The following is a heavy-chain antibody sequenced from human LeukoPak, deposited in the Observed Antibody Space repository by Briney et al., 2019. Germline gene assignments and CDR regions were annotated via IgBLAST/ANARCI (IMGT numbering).Heavy chain of an antibody. CDR2: ISYDGSNK. Sequence: QPGRSLRLSCAASGFTFSSYGMHWVRPAPGKGLEWVAVISYDGSNKYYADSVKGRFTISRDNSKNTLYLQMNSLRAEDTAVYYCANHLEAGTLFEGYWGQGTLVTVSS. CDR3: ANHLEAGTLFEGY. CDR1: GFTFSSYG. V-gene: IGHV3-30*18. D-gene: IGHD6-13*01. J-gene: IGHJ4*02.